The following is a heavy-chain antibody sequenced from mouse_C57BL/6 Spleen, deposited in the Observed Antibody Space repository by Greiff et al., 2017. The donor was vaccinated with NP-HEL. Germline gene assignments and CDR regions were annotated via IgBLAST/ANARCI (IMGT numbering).Heavy chain of an antibody. V-gene: IGHV1-52*01. CDR2: IDPSDSET. CDR3: ARNGGSSLHWYFDV. CDR1: GYTFTSYW. J-gene: IGHJ1*03. Sequence: QVQLQQPGAELVRPGSSVKLSCKASGYTFTSYWMHWVKQRPIQGLEWIGNIDPSDSETHYNQKFKDKATLTVDKSSSTAYMQLSSLTSEDSAVYYCARNGGSSLHWYFDVWGTGTTVTVSS. D-gene: IGHD1-3*01.